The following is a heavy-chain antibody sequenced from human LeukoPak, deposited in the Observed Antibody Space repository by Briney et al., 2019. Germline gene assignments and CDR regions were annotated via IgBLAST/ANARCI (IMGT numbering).Heavy chain of an antibody. J-gene: IGHJ6*02. CDR3: TRGLTGYFYGMDV. Sequence: PGGSLRLSCAASGFTFDDYAMHWVRQVPGKGLEWVSGSSWNSDSIGYADSVKGRFTISRDNAKNSLYLQMNSLRLEDTALYYCTRGLTGYFYGMDVWGQGTTVTVSS. CDR1: GFTFDDYA. V-gene: IGHV3-9*01. D-gene: IGHD3-9*01. CDR2: SSWNSDSI.